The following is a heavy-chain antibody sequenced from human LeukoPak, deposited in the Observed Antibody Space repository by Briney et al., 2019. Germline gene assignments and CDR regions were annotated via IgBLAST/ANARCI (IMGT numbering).Heavy chain of an antibody. Sequence: GGSLRLSCAASGFTFSSYSMNWVRQAPGKGLEWVSSISSSSSSYIYYADSVKGRFTISRDNAKNSLYLQMNSLRAEDTAVYYCARDHRSDCSGGSCGDYWGQGTLVTVSS. V-gene: IGHV3-21*01. CDR2: ISSSSSSYI. J-gene: IGHJ4*02. CDR1: GFTFSSYS. CDR3: ARDHRSDCSGGSCGDY. D-gene: IGHD2-15*01.